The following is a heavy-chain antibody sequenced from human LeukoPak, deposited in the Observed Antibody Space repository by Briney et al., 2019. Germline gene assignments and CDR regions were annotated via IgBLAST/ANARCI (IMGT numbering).Heavy chain of an antibody. CDR2: INHSGST. D-gene: IGHD3-10*01. J-gene: IGHJ3*02. V-gene: IGHV4-34*01. CDR1: GGSFSGYY. CDR3: ARVKFGLRWFGELSSDAFDI. Sequence: SETLSLTCAVYGGSFSGYYWSWIRQPPGKGLEWIGEINHSGSTNYNPSLKSRVTISVDTSKNQFSLKLSSVTAADTAVYYCARVKFGLRWFGELSSDAFDIWGQGTMVTVSS.